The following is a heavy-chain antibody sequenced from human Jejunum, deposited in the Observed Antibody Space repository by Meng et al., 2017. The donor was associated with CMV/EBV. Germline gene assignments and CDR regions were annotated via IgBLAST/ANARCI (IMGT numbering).Heavy chain of an antibody. V-gene: IGHV3-20*03. D-gene: IGHD3-10*01. CDR3: ARDRVRGVIIALYGMDV. CDR1: TFDDYG. CDR2: INWNGGRT. J-gene: IGHJ6*02. Sequence: TFDDYGMSWVRQAPGKGLEWVSGINWNGGRTGYADSVKGRFTISRDNAKNSLYLQMNSLRAEDTALYYCARDRVRGVIIALYGMDVWGQGTTVTVSS.